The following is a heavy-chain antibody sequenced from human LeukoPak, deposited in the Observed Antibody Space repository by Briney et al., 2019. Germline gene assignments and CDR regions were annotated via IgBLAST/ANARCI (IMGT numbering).Heavy chain of an antibody. CDR1: GFTVSSNY. CDR3: ARDTRFGEPRIY. V-gene: IGHV3-53*01. Sequence: TGGSLRLSCAASGFTVSSNYMSWVRQAPGKGLEWVSVIYSGGSTYYADSVKGRFTISRDNSKNTLYLQMNSLRAEDTAVYFCARDTRFGEPRIYWGQGTLVTVSS. CDR2: IYSGGST. D-gene: IGHD3-10*01. J-gene: IGHJ4*02.